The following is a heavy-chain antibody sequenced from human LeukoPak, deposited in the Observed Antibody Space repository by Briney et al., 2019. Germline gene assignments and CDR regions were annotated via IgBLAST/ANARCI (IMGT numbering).Heavy chain of an antibody. CDR1: GYTFTGYY. D-gene: IGHD3-3*01. V-gene: IGHV1-2*02. CDR3: ARIYRESITIFGVVIDDLNWFDP. CDR2: INPNSGGT. Sequence: ASVKVSCKASGYTFTGYYMHWVRQAPGQGLEWMGWINPNSGGTNYAQKFQGRVTMTRDTSISTAYMELSRLRSDDTAVYYCARIYRESITIFGVVIDDLNWFDPWGQGTLVTVSS. J-gene: IGHJ5*02.